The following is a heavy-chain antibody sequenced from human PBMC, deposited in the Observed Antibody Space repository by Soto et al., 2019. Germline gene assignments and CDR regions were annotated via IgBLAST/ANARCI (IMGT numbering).Heavy chain of an antibody. V-gene: IGHV3-33*01. D-gene: IGHD3-10*01. CDR2: IWHDGSKK. CDR3: ARDAYGTAGQGGAFDI. Sequence: QVQLVESGGGVVQPGRSLRLSCATSGFTYGHFGMHWARQAPGKGLEWVAGIWHDGSKKLYADSVKGRFTISRDDSKKTLDLQMNSLRVEDTAVYYGARDAYGTAGQGGAFDIWGQGTVVIVSS. J-gene: IGHJ3*02. CDR1: GFTYGHFG.